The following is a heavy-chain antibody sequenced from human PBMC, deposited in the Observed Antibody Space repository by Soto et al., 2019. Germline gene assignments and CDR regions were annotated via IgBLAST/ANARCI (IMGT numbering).Heavy chain of an antibody. J-gene: IGHJ4*02. Sequence: QVQVVQSGAEVKEPGASVKVSCKASGYSSSNYYTHWVRQAPGQGLEWMGIVNPYGASSNYAQSFKGRVTLTRDTSTNTDYMDLSRLTSYDTAVYYCASVTTIWSNWGQGTLVTVSS. CDR1: GYSSSNYY. CDR3: ASVTTIWSN. CDR2: VNPYGASS. V-gene: IGHV1-46*01. D-gene: IGHD2-21*02.